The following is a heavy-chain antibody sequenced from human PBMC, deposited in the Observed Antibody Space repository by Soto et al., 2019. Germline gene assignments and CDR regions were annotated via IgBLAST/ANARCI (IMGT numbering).Heavy chain of an antibody. D-gene: IGHD6-19*01. J-gene: IGHJ4*02. V-gene: IGHV4-4*02. Sequence: QVQLQESGPGLVKPSGTLSLTCAVSGGSISTSNWWSWVRQPQGKGLEWIGEFYHHGSTNYNPSLNSRVTISVDKSKNQFSLKQSSVTAADTAVYYCAPLAVAGHFDYWGQGTLVTVSS. CDR2: FYHHGST. CDR3: APLAVAGHFDY. CDR1: GGSISTSNW.